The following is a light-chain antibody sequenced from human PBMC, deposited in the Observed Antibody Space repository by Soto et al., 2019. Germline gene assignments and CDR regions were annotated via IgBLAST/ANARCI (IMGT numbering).Light chain of an antibody. Sequence: DVVLTQTPLSSPVTLGQPASISCRSSQSLVHGDGNTYLSWFQQRPGQPPRLLIYQVSNRFSGVPDRFSGSGAGTDFTLKISRVEAEDVAVYYCVQFAHFPPTFGQGTKVEIK. CDR1: QSLVHGDGNTY. CDR2: QVS. CDR3: VQFAHFPPT. V-gene: IGKV2-24*01. J-gene: IGKJ1*01.